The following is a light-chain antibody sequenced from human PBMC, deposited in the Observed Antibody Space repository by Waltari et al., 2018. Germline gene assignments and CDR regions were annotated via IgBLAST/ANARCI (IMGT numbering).Light chain of an antibody. CDR3: QHYVRVPVT. Sequence: EIVLTQSPGILSLSPAERTTLSCRASQSVGRSLAWYQQKPGQAPRLVISGASNRATGMPDRFSGSGSGTDFSLTISRLEPEDFAVYYCQHYVRVPVTFGRGTKVEIK. V-gene: IGKV3-20*01. CDR1: QSVGRS. CDR2: GAS. J-gene: IGKJ4*02.